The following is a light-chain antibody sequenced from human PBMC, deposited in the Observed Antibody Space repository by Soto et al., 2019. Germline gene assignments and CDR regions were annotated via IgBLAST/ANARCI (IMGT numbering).Light chain of an antibody. CDR3: GKWDSSLSAVV. CDR1: SSNIGNNY. CDR2: DNN. V-gene: IGLV1-51*01. Sequence: QSVLPQPPSVSAAPGQKVTIACSGSSSNIGNNYVSWYQQFPGTAPKLLIYDNNKRPSGIPDRFSGSKSGTSATLGITGLQTGDEADYYCGKWDSSLSAVVFGGGTKLTVL. J-gene: IGLJ2*01.